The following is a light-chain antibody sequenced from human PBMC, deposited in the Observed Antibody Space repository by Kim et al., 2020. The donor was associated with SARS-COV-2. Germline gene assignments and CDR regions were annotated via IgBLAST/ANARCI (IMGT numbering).Light chain of an antibody. J-gene: IGLJ2*01. V-gene: IGLV2-23*02. CDR1: SSDVGSYNL. CDR2: EVS. CDR3: CSYAGSSTSVV. Sequence: SITISCTGTSSDVGSYNLVSWYQQHPGKAPNLMIYEVSKRPSGVSNRFSGSKSGNTASLTISGLQAEDEADYYCCSYAGSSTSVVFGGGTQLTVL.